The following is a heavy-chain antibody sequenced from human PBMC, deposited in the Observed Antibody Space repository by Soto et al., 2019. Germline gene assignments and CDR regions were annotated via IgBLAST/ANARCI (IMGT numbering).Heavy chain of an antibody. CDR2: TFYRSKWYN. CDR1: GDSVSSNSAA. Sequence: PSQTLSLTCAISGDSVSSNSAAWNWIRQSPSRGLEWLGRTFYRSKWYNDYAVSVKSRITINPDTSKNQFSLQLSSVTPEDTAVYFCARESDVWYELDYWGQGTLVTVSS. CDR3: ARESDVWYELDY. D-gene: IGHD6-13*01. J-gene: IGHJ4*02. V-gene: IGHV6-1*01.